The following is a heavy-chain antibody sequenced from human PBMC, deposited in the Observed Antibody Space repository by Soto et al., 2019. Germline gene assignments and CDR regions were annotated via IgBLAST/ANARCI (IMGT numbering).Heavy chain of an antibody. V-gene: IGHV1-18*01. CDR1: GYTFTSYG. CDR2: ISAYNGNT. Sequence: ASVKVSCKASGYTFTSYGISRVRQAPGQGLEWMGWISAYNGNTKYEQKLQGRVTMTTDTSTSTAYMEVRSLRSDDTAVYYCARDVASAGTTWFDSWGQGTLVTV. D-gene: IGHD6-13*01. J-gene: IGHJ5*01. CDR3: ARDVASAGTTWFDS.